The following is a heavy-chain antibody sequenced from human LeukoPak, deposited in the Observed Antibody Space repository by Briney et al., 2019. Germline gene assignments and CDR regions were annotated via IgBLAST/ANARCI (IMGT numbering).Heavy chain of an antibody. CDR2: IYYSGST. D-gene: IGHD4-11*01. Sequence: PSETLSLTCTVSGGSISSGGYYWSWIRQHPGKGLEWIGYIYYSGSTYYNPSLKSRVTISVDTSKNQFPLKLSSVTAADTAVYYCARDGTVTTDVGLGGMDVWGQGTTVTVSS. CDR3: ARDGTVTTDVGLGGMDV. CDR1: GGSISSGGYY. J-gene: IGHJ6*02. V-gene: IGHV4-31*03.